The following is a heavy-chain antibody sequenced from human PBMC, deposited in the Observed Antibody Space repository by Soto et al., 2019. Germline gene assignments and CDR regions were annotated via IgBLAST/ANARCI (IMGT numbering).Heavy chain of an antibody. CDR2: ISSSSSYI. V-gene: IGHV3-21*01. J-gene: IGHJ4*02. CDR1: GFTFSSYS. D-gene: IGHD3-10*01. Sequence: EVQLVESGGGLVKPGGSLRLSCAASGFTFSSYSMNWVRQAPGKGLEWVSSISSSSSYIYYADSVKGRFTISRDNAKNSLYLQMNSLRAEDTAVYYCARDFRVNIPVRGVLAGYYFDYWGQGTLVTVSS. CDR3: ARDFRVNIPVRGVLAGYYFDY.